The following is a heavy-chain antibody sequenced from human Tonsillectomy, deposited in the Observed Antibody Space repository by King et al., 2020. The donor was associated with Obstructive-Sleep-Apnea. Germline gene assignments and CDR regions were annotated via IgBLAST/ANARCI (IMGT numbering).Heavy chain of an antibody. J-gene: IGHJ6*02. CDR3: ARGTMGASGYDYAPYYYYGMDV. CDR2: ISAYNGNT. D-gene: IGHD5-12*01. V-gene: IGHV1-18*01. CDR1: GYTFTSYG. Sequence: QLVQSGAEVKKPGASVKVSCKASGYTFTSYGISWVRQAPGQGLEWMGWISAYNGNTNYAQKLQGRVTMTTDTSTSTAYMELRSLRSDDTAVYYCARGTMGASGYDYAPYYYYGMDVWGQGTTVTVSS.